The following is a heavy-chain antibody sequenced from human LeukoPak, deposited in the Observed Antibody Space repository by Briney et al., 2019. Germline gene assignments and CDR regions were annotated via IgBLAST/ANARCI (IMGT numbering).Heavy chain of an antibody. CDR2: IWYDGSNK. CDR1: GFTFSSYG. J-gene: IGHJ4*02. Sequence: GGSLRLSCAASGFTFSSYGMHWVRQAPGKGLEWVAVIWYDGSNKYYADSVKGRFTISRDNSKNTLYLQMNSLRAEDTAVYYCARFPHGDFWSGYYGDYFDYWGQGTLVTVSS. V-gene: IGHV3-33*01. D-gene: IGHD3-3*01. CDR3: ARFPHGDFWSGYYGDYFDY.